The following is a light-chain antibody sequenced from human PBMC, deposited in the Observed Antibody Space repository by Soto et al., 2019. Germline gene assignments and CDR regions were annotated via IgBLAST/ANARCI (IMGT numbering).Light chain of an antibody. CDR3: QQYNNWPRT. J-gene: IGKJ1*01. CDR1: QSVSSN. V-gene: IGKV3-15*01. CDR2: GAS. Sequence: ELVMTQSPATLSVSPGERATLSCRASQSVSSNLAWYQQKPGQAHRLLIYGASTRATGIQARFSGSGSGTEFTLTISSLQSEDFAVYYCQQYNNWPRTVGQGTKVDI.